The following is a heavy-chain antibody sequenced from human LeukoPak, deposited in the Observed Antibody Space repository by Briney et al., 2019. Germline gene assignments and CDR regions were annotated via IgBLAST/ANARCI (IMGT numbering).Heavy chain of an antibody. V-gene: IGHV4-4*02. CDR3: ARGTPYSCSSLWGWNYYYYMDV. CDR1: GGSGSSSNW. CDR2: IYHSGST. D-gene: IGHD6-6*01. Sequence: SGTLSLTCAVSGGSGSSSNWWSWVRQPPGKGLEWIGEIYHSGSTNYNPSLKSRVTISVDKSKNQFSLKLSSVTAADTAVYYCARGTPYSCSSLWGWNYYYYMDVWGKGTTVTVSS. J-gene: IGHJ6*03.